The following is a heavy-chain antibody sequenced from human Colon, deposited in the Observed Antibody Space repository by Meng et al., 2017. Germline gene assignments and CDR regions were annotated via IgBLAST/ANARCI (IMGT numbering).Heavy chain of an antibody. J-gene: IGHJ4*02. CDR2: ITSDGSSI. Sequence: GSSLKISCAASGFTFSSYWMHWVRQAPGKGLVWVSRITSDGSSISYADSVKGRFTISRDNAKNTLYLQMNSLSGEDTAVYYCARDRSRAAAGIDQWGQGTLVTVSS. CDR3: ARDRSRAAAGIDQ. CDR1: GFTFSSYW. D-gene: IGHD6-13*01. V-gene: IGHV3-74*01.